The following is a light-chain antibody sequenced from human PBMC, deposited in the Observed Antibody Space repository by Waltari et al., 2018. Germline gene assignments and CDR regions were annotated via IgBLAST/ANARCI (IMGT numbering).Light chain of an antibody. CDR1: QSVLYSSNSKDY. CDR2: WAS. Sequence: DIVMTQSPDSLAVSLGERATLTCMSSQSVLYSSNSKDYLAWYQQKPGQPPKLLIYWASTREAGVPDRFSGSGSGTDFTLTISSLQAEDVAVYYCQQYCTIPITFGQGTRLEIK. J-gene: IGKJ5*01. V-gene: IGKV4-1*01. CDR3: QQYCTIPIT.